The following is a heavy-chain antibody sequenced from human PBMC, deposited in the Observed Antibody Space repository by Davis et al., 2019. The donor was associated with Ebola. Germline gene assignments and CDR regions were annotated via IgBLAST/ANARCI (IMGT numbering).Heavy chain of an antibody. J-gene: IGHJ4*02. D-gene: IGHD6-13*01. V-gene: IGHV3-72*01. Sequence: PGGSLRLSCAASGITFSDHYMDWVRQGPGKGLEWVARTRNKASGYSTEYAASVRGRFTISRDDSHNSLHPQMNSLTIEDTALYYCARARSSSWRDFDYWGQGTLVTVSS. CDR3: ARARSSSWRDFDY. CDR1: GITFSDHY. CDR2: TRNKASGYST.